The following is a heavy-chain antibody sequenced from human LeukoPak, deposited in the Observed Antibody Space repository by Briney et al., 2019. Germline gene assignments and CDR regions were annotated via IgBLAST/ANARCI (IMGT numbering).Heavy chain of an antibody. J-gene: IGHJ4*02. D-gene: IGHD7-27*01. Sequence: GGSLRLSCAASGFSFSSYSMNLVRQAPGRGLEWISYISSGSRTIFYADSVKGRFTIFRDNAKNSLYLLMNSLRADDTAVYYCARESITGDRDFDYWGQGTLITVSS. V-gene: IGHV3-48*01. CDR3: ARESITGDRDFDY. CDR2: ISSGSRTI. CDR1: GFSFSSYS.